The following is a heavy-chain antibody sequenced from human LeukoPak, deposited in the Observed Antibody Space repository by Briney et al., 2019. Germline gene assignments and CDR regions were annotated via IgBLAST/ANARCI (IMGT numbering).Heavy chain of an antibody. CDR1: GGTFSSYT. CDR2: IIPILGIA. CDR3: ARSLDYYDSSGSQGQIDY. J-gene: IGHJ4*02. D-gene: IGHD3-22*01. V-gene: IGHV1-69*02. Sequence: GPSVKVSCKASGGTFSSYTISWVRQAPGQGLEWMGRIIPILGIANYAQKFQSRVTITADKSTSTAYMELSSLRSEDTAVYYCARSLDYYDSSGSQGQIDYWGQGTLVTVSS.